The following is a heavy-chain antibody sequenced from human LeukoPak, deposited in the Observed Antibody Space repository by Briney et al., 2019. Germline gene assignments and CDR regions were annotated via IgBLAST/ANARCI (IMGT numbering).Heavy chain of an antibody. Sequence: ASVKVSCKTSGYTFTNYGISWVRQAPGLGLEWMGWISAYNGNTNYAQKVQGRVTMTTDTSTSTAYMELRSLRFDDTTVYYCARDQSVRLLQTSSTYFKHVFAIWGQGSMVTVSS. V-gene: IGHV1-18*01. CDR3: ARDQSVRLLQTSSTYFKHVFAI. J-gene: IGHJ3*02. D-gene: IGHD6-13*01. CDR1: GYTFTNYG. CDR2: ISAYNGNT.